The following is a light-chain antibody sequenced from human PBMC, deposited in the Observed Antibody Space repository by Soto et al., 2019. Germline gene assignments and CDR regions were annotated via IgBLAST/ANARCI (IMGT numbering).Light chain of an antibody. J-gene: IGKJ2*01. CDR2: GAF. CDR1: QIIGTN. Sequence: EIVLTQSPATLSVSPGEGATLSCRTSQIIGTNLAWYQQKPGQAPRLLIYGAFIRAPGFPVRFRGTGSGSELTLTISSLQSEDGGLCFCQQYDKWPYTFGQGTNLELK. V-gene: IGKV3-15*01. CDR3: QQYDKWPYT.